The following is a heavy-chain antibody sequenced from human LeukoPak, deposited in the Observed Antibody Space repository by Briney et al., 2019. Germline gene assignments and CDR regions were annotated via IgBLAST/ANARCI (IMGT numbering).Heavy chain of an antibody. V-gene: IGHV3-33*01. CDR2: IWHDGNNK. J-gene: IGHJ4*02. CDR1: GFTFSSYG. Sequence: PGGSLRLSCAASGFTFSSYGMHWVRQAPGKGLEWVAVIWHDGNNKNCADPVKGRFTISRDNSENTLYLQMNSLRAEDTAVYYCARDYGANPFDYWGQGTLVTVSS. CDR3: ARDYGANPFDY. D-gene: IGHD4-23*01.